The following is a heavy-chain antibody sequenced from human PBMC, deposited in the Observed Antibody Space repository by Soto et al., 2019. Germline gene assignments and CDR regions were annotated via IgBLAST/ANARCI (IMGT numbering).Heavy chain of an antibody. CDR2: IIPILGIA. D-gene: IGHD6-13*01. CDR3: ARDSSSYYYSYYGMDV. Sequence: QVQLVQSGAEVKKPGSSVKVSCKASGGTFSSYTISWVRQAPGQGLEWMGRIIPILGIANYAQKFQGRVTITADKSTSTAYMELSSLRSEDTAVYYCARDSSSYYYSYYGMDVWGQGTTVTVSS. J-gene: IGHJ6*02. CDR1: GGTFSSYT. V-gene: IGHV1-69*08.